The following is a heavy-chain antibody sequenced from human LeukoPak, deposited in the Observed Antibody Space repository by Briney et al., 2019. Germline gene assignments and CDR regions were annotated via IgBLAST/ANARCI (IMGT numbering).Heavy chain of an antibody. D-gene: IGHD3-22*01. CDR2: ISAYNGNT. J-gene: IGHJ4*02. V-gene: IGHV1-18*01. CDR3: ARGPLPDADYYDSSGYYYFDY. Sequence: ASVKVSCKASGYTFTSYGISWVRHAPGQGLELMGWISAYNGNTNYAQKLQGRVTMTTDTSTSTAYMELRSLRSDDTAVYYCARGPLPDADYYDSSGYYYFDYWGQGTLVTVSS. CDR1: GYTFTSYG.